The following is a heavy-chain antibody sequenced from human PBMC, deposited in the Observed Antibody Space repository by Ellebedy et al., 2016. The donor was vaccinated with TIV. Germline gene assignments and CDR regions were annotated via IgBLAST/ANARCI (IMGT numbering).Heavy chain of an antibody. CDR3: ARRGSYGDYAVQVNSWFDR. CDR1: GFSFRSYW. D-gene: IGHD4-17*01. Sequence: PGGSLRLSCAASGFSFRSYWMGWVRQAPGKGLEWVANIYQDGGVQYYVDSVKGRFTISRDNANNLLFLQMNSLRVEDTAVYYCARRGSYGDYAVQVNSWFDRWGQGALVTVSS. V-gene: IGHV3-7*01. J-gene: IGHJ5*02. CDR2: IYQDGGVQ.